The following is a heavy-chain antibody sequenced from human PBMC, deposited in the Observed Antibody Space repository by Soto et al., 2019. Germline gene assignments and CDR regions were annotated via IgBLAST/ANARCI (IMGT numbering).Heavy chain of an antibody. J-gene: IGHJ3*02. CDR1: RFTFITYA. D-gene: IGHD2-15*01. CDR2: ISGGGGDT. V-gene: IGHV3-23*01. CDR3: AKSLFGGPDI. Sequence: WGSRILSCSASRFTFITYAMSWVRQAPGKGLEWVSGISGGGGDTSYADSVRGRFTCSRDNSKNTLYLQMNSLRAEDTALYYCAKSLFGGPDIWGQGKMVTVSS.